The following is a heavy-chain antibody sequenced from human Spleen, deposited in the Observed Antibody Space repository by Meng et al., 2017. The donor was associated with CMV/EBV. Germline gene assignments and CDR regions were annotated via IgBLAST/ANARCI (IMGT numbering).Heavy chain of an antibody. J-gene: IGHJ3*02. Sequence: SVKVSCKASGGTFSSYAISWVRQAPGQGLEWMGGINPILGIANYAQKFQGRVTITADKSTSTAYMELISLRSEYTAVYYCARSEGAFDIWGQGTMVTVSS. CDR2: INPILGIA. CDR3: ARSEGAFDI. V-gene: IGHV1-69*10. CDR1: GGTFSSYA.